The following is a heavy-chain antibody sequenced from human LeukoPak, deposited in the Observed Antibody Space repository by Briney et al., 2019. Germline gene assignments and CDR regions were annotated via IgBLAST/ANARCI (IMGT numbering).Heavy chain of an antibody. Sequence: TLSLTCTVSGGSISSSIYYWAWIRQPPGKALEWLALIYWDDDKRYSPSLKSRLTITKDTSKNQVVLTMTNMDPVDTATYYCAHRLDGSRKKSFDYWGQGTLVTVSS. CDR2: IYWDDDK. CDR1: GGSISSSIYY. J-gene: IGHJ4*02. D-gene: IGHD3-10*01. V-gene: IGHV2-5*02. CDR3: AHRLDGSRKKSFDY.